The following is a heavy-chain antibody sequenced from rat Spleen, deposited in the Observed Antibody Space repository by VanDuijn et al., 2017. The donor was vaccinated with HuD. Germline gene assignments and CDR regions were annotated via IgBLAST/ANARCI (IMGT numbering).Heavy chain of an antibody. CDR2: IGTGGST. Sequence: QVQLKESGPGLVQPSQTLSPTCTVPGFSLTSYHVSWVRQPPGKGLEWMGGIGTGGSTAYNSLPKSRLSITRDISKSQVFLKMNSLQTEDTATYYCARANRDSYAHFDYWGQGVMVTVSS. CDR3: ARANRDSYAHFDY. J-gene: IGHJ2*01. V-gene: IGHV2-43*01. D-gene: IGHD1-12*01. CDR1: GFSLTSYH.